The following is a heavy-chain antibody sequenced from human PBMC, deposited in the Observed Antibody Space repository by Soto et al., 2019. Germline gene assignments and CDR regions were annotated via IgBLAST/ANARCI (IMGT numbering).Heavy chain of an antibody. Sequence: PSETLSLTCTVSGGSISSGDYYWSWIRQPPWKGLEWIGYIYYSGSTYYNPSLKSRVTISVDTSKNQFSLKLSSVTAADTAAYYCARAPHCSSTSCIWFDPWGQGXLVTVSS. D-gene: IGHD2-2*01. CDR2: IYYSGST. V-gene: IGHV4-30-4*01. J-gene: IGHJ5*02. CDR1: GGSISSGDYY. CDR3: ARAPHCSSTSCIWFDP.